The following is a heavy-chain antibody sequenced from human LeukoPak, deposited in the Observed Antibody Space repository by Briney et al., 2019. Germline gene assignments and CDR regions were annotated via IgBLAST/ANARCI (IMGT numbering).Heavy chain of an antibody. V-gene: IGHV3-21*01. CDR1: GFTFSSYS. CDR3: ARDALPYYYGSGRGSAVAHY. J-gene: IGHJ4*02. CDR2: ISSSSSYI. Sequence: GGSLRLSCAASGFTFSSYSMNWVRQAPGKGLEWVSSISSSSSYIYYADSVKGRFTISRDSAKNSLYLQMNSLRAEDTAVYYCARDALPYYYGSGRGSAVAHYWGQGTLVTVSS. D-gene: IGHD3-10*01.